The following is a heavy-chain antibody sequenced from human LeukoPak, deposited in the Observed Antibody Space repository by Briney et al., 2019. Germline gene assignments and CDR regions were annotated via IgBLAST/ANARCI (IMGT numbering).Heavy chain of an antibody. D-gene: IGHD3/OR15-3a*01. CDR3: AREFWAAPSENWFDP. Sequence: SETLSLTCTVSGGSISSYYWSWIRQPAGKGLEWIGRIYTSGSTNYNPSLKSRVTMSVDTSKNQFSLKLSSVTAADTAVYYCAREFWAAPSENWFDPWGQGTLVTVTS. CDR1: GGSISSYY. J-gene: IGHJ5*02. V-gene: IGHV4-4*07. CDR2: IYTSGST.